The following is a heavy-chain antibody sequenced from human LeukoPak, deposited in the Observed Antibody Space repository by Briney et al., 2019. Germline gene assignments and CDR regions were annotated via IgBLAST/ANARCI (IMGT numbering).Heavy chain of an antibody. CDR1: GGSFSGYY. CDR2: INHGGST. D-gene: IGHD6-13*01. CDR3: ARTKKVRLWQQLVQYYYYMDV. V-gene: IGHV4-34*01. Sequence: KASETLSLTCAVYGGSFSGYYWSWIRQPPGKGLEWIGEINHGGSTNYNPSLKSRDTISVDTSKNQFSLKLSSVTAADTAVYYCARTKKVRLWQQLVQYYYYMDVWGKGTTVTISS. J-gene: IGHJ6*03.